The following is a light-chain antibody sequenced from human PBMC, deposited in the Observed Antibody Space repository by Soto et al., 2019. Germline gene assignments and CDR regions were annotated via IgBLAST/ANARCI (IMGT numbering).Light chain of an antibody. V-gene: IGKV3-20*01. Sequence: EIVLTQSPGTLSLSPGEGATLSCRASQSLTNYLAWYQHKPAQAPRLLIYGASSRATGIPDRFSGSGSGTDFTLTISRLEPEDFAVYDCQQYGSTPRTFGQGTKVEMK. CDR2: GAS. CDR1: QSLTNY. J-gene: IGKJ1*01. CDR3: QQYGSTPRT.